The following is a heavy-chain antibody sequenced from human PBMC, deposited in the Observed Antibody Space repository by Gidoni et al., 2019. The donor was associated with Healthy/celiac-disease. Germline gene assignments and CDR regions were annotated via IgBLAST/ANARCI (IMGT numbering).Heavy chain of an antibody. D-gene: IGHD6-19*01. CDR3: ARGEAVAGTGFY. CDR1: GSTFTGYY. J-gene: IGHJ4*02. CDR2: IHPNSGGT. V-gene: IGHV1-2*02. Sequence: QVQLVQSGAEVKKPGASVQVLCKASGSTFTGYYMHWVRQAPGQGLEWMGWIHPNSGGTNYAQKFQGRVTMTRDTSISTAYMELSRLRSDDTAVYYCARGEAVAGTGFYWGQGTLVTVSS.